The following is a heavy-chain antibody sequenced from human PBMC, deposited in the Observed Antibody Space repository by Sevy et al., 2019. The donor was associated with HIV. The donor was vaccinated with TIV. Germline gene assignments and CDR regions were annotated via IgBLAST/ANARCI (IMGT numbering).Heavy chain of an antibody. Sequence: GGSLRLSCAASGFTFSSYAMSWVRQAPGKGLEWGSAISGSGGSTYYADSVNGRFTISRDNSKNTLYLQMNSLRAEDTAVYYCAKPTLANPYDSSGYYYFDAFDIWGQGTMVTVS. D-gene: IGHD3-22*01. J-gene: IGHJ3*02. CDR1: GFTFSSYA. V-gene: IGHV3-23*01. CDR3: AKPTLANPYDSSGYYYFDAFDI. CDR2: ISGSGGST.